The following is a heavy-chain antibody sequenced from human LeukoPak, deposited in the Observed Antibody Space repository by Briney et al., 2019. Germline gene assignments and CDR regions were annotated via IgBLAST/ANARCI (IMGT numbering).Heavy chain of an antibody. D-gene: IGHD3-22*01. J-gene: IGHJ6*03. V-gene: IGHV3-73*01. CDR1: GLTFSGSL. CDR3: TSRDNYDSSYYMDV. CDR2: VRIKANSYAT. Sequence: GGSLRLSCAASGLTFSGSLIHWVRQASGKGLEWVGLVRIKANSYATSYSASVKGRFTTSRDDSKNTAYLQMNSLNTEDTAIYYCTSRDNYDSSYYMDVWGKGTTVTVSS.